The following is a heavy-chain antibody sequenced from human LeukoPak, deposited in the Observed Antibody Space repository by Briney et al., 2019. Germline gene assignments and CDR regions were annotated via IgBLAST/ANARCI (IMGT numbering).Heavy chain of an antibody. CDR3: ACTPTSYYYYYGMDV. V-gene: IGHV3-7*03. Sequence: GGSLRLSCAAAGFTFSSYWMSWVRQAPGKGLEWVANIKQDGSEKYFVDSVKGRFTISRDNAKNSLYLQMNSLRAEDTAVYYCACTPTSYYYYYGMDVWGKGTTVTVSS. J-gene: IGHJ6*04. D-gene: IGHD2/OR15-2a*01. CDR1: GFTFSSYW. CDR2: IKQDGSEK.